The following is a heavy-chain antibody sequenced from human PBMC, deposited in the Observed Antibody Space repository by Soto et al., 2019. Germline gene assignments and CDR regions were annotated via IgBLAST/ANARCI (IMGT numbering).Heavy chain of an antibody. CDR3: PRSQGSSTSLEIYYYYSYGMDV. V-gene: IGHV1-69*01. D-gene: IGHD2-2*01. CDR1: GGTFSSYA. CDR2: IIPISGTA. J-gene: IGHJ6*02. Sequence: QLQLVQSGAEVKKPGSSVKVSCKASGGTFSSYASSWVRQAPGQGLEWMGGIIPISGTANYAQKFQGRVPSTADESTSTAYMELRSLRSKAKAVYYCPRSQGSSTSLEIYYYYSYGMDVWGQATTVTVSS.